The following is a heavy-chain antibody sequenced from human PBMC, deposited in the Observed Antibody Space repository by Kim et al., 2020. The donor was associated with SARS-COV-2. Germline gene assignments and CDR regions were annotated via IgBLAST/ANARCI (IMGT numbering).Heavy chain of an antibody. CDR3: VRDRMGGAFDI. CDR1: GFTFSAYD. J-gene: IGHJ3*02. D-gene: IGHD3-16*01. CDR2: ITKSSATI. V-gene: IGHV3-48*02. Sequence: GGYLRLSCATSGFTFSAYDMNWVRQAPGKGLEWLSFITKSSATIYYADSVQGRFTISRDNAKNSLYLQMNSLRDEDTALYYCVRDRMGGAFDIWGQGTMV.